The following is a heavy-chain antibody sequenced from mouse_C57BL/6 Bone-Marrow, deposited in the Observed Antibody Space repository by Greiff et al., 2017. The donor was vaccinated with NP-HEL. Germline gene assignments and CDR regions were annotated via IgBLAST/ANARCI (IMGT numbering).Heavy chain of an antibody. J-gene: IGHJ4*01. CDR1: GFSLTSYG. V-gene: IGHV2-2*01. CDR2: IWSGGST. Sequence: VKLMESGPGLVQPSQSLSITCTVSGFSLTSYGVHWVRQSPGKGLEWLGVIWSGGSTDYNAAFISRLSISKDNSKSQVFFKMNSLQADDTAIYYCAPGGYDGGGAMDYWGQGTSVTVSS. D-gene: IGHD2-2*01. CDR3: APGGYDGGGAMDY.